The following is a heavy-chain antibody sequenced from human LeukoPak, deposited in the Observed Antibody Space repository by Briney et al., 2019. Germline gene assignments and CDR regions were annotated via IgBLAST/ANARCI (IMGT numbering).Heavy chain of an antibody. CDR3: ARESTHRRLDTAMVRSDY. CDR2: IYYSGST. Sequence: PSQTLSLTCTVSGDSISSGGYYWSWIRQHPGEGLEWIGYIYYSGSTYYNPSLKSRVTISVDTSKNQFSLKLSSLTAAETAVYYCARESTHRRLDTAMVRSDYWGQGTLVTVSS. D-gene: IGHD5-18*01. V-gene: IGHV4-31*03. J-gene: IGHJ4*02. CDR1: GDSISSGGYY.